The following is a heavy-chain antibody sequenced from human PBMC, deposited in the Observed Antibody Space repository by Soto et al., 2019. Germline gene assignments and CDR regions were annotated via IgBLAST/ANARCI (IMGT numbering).Heavy chain of an antibody. Sequence: PRGSLILSCVSSVFTFRSYTMNWVRQAPGKGLEWVSAIRGFSPYTFYADSVKGRFTISRDNAKNSLYLQMNSLRAEDTAVYYCARDRGYDAHDYYYNAMDVWGQGTMVTVSS. CDR2: IRGFSPYT. J-gene: IGHJ6*01. D-gene: IGHD5-12*01. CDR3: ARDRGYDAHDYYYNAMDV. CDR1: VFTFRSYT. V-gene: IGHV3-21*01.